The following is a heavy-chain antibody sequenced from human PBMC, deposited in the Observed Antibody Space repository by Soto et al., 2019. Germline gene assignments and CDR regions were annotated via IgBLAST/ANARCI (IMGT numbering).Heavy chain of an antibody. CDR1: GFTFTSSA. Sequence: SVKVSCKASGFTFTSSAMQWVRQARGQRLEWIGWIVVGSGNTNYAQKFQERVTITRDMSTSTAYMELSSLRSEDTAVYYCARLKSGYDLYFGYWGQGTLVTVSS. V-gene: IGHV1-58*02. D-gene: IGHD5-12*01. CDR3: ARLKSGYDLYFGY. CDR2: IVVGSGNT. J-gene: IGHJ4*02.